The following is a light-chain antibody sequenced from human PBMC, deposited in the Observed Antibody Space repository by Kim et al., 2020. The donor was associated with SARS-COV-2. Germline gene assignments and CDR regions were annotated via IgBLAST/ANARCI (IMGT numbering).Light chain of an antibody. Sequence: ESVGHRVINNCQGSRDIPNYLNWYRQKPGQAPEALIYDASTLETGVQSRFSGSGSGTHFTFTINSLLPEDIGTYYCQQYEDVPLTFGGGTKVDIK. V-gene: IGKV1-33*01. CDR3: QQYEDVPLT. CDR2: DAS. CDR1: RDIPNY. J-gene: IGKJ4*01.